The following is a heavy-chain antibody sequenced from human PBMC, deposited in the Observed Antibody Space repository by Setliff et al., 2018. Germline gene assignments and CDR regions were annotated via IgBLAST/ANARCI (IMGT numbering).Heavy chain of an antibody. D-gene: IGHD6-19*01. CDR2: VSTYNGDT. CDR3: ARRPIALAGYRKGAFDI. J-gene: IGHJ3*02. Sequence: GASVKVSCKASGYTFNHYGITWVRQAPGQGLEWMGWVSTYNGDTNYAQKFRGRVTMTTDISTSTAYMELRTLRSDDTAVYYCARRPIALAGYRKGAFDIWGQGTVVTVSS. CDR1: GYTFNHYG. V-gene: IGHV1-18*01.